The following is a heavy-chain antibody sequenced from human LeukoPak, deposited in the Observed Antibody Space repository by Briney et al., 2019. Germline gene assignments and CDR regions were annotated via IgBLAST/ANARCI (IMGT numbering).Heavy chain of an antibody. Sequence: GASVKVSCKASGYTFTSYGISWVRQAPGQGLEWMGWISAYNGNTNYAQKLQGRVTMTTDTSTSTAYMELRSLRSDDTAVYYCARDYCSSTSCYTGGFDYWGQGTLVTASS. CDR2: ISAYNGNT. V-gene: IGHV1-18*01. CDR3: ARDYCSSTSCYTGGFDY. D-gene: IGHD2-2*02. CDR1: GYTFTSYG. J-gene: IGHJ4*02.